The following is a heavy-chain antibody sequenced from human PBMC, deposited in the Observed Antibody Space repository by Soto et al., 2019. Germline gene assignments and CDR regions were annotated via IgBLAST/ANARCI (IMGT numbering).Heavy chain of an antibody. Sequence: GXVNVSCKTSGYTVTAYYMHWVLQAPGQGLGWMGWIAPDSGDTNYAQKFRGRVTMTRDASISTAYMELSSLRSDDTAVYYCGKTLLLTTLDGLDFWGQGTMVNVS. CDR3: GKTLLLTTLDGLDF. J-gene: IGHJ3*01. CDR1: GYTVTAYY. CDR2: IAPDSGDT. D-gene: IGHD3-22*01. V-gene: IGHV1-2*02.